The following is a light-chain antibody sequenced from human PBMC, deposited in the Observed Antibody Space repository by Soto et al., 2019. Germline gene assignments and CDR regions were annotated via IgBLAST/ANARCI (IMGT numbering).Light chain of an antibody. CDR2: KPS. J-gene: IGKJ1*01. Sequence: DMQMTQSPSTLSASVEDRVTITCRASLSSSNWLAWYQQKPGQAPKLLIYKPSTLQSWVPSRFSGSGSGTEFTLAISRLRAEDSVSYYCQQYNDHWTFGQGTKWE. V-gene: IGKV1-5*03. CDR1: LSSSNW. CDR3: QQYNDHWT.